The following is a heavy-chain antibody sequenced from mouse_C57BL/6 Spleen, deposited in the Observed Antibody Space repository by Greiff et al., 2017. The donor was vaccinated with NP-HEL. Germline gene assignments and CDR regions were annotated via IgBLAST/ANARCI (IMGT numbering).Heavy chain of an antibody. CDR1: GFNIKDYY. CDR2: IDPEDGET. V-gene: IGHV14-2*01. J-gene: IGHJ2*01. CDR3: ANDDYDGPHYFDY. D-gene: IGHD2-4*01. Sequence: VQLKESGAELVKPGASVKLSCTASGFNIKDYYMHWVKQRTEQGLEWIGRIDPEDGETKYAPKFQGKATITADTSSNTAYLQLSSLTSEDTAVYYCANDDYDGPHYFDYWGQGTTLTVSS.